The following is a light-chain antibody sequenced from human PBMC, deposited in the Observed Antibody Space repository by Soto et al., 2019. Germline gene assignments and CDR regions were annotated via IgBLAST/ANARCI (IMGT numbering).Light chain of an antibody. Sequence: QSVLTQPASVSGSPGQSMTISCTGTSSDVGGYNYVSWYQQHPGRAPKLIIYDVTNRPSGISNRFSGSKSGNTASLTISGLQTEDEADYYCISFTSRHIYVFGTGTKVTVL. CDR2: DVT. CDR1: SSDVGGYNY. J-gene: IGLJ1*01. V-gene: IGLV2-14*03. CDR3: ISFTSRHIYV.